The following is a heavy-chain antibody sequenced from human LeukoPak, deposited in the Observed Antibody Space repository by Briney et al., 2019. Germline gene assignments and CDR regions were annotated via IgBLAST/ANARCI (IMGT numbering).Heavy chain of an antibody. CDR3: ARSYCSSTSCHDAFDV. D-gene: IGHD2-2*01. Sequence: ASVKVSCKVSGYTLTELSMHWVRQAPGEGLEWMGGFDPGDGETIYAQHFQGRVIMTEDTSTDTAYMELSSLRSEDTAVYYCARSYCSSTSCHDAFDVWGQGTVVTVSS. V-gene: IGHV1-24*01. CDR2: FDPGDGET. CDR1: GYTLTELS. J-gene: IGHJ3*01.